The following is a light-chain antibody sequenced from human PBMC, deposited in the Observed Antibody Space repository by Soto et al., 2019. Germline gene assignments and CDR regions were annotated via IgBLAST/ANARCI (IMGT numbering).Light chain of an antibody. Sequence: DIVMTQSPTTLSVSAGVRATLSCRASQSAKSNEVWYQQKPGQAPRLLLYGASTRVTGNPARVSGRESGPESTLTVSSLHSEDFAVDYGHQYNIWPRTFGQGTKVEIK. J-gene: IGKJ1*01. CDR1: QSAKSN. CDR2: GAS. V-gene: IGKV3-15*01. CDR3: HQYNIWPRT.